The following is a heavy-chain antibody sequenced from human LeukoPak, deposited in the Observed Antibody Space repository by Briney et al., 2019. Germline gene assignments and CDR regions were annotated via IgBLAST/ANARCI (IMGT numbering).Heavy chain of an antibody. CDR1: GFTFDDYA. J-gene: IGHJ4*02. D-gene: IGHD3-10*01. CDR2: ISWNSGSI. CDR3: AKDGNPPDPYYYGSGSYFYFDY. Sequence: GGSLRLSCAASGFTFDDYAMHWVRQAPGKGLEWVSGISWNSGSIGYADSVKGRFTISRDNAKNSLYLQMNSLRAEDTALYYCAKDGNPPDPYYYGSGSYFYFDYWGQGTLVTVSS. V-gene: IGHV3-9*01.